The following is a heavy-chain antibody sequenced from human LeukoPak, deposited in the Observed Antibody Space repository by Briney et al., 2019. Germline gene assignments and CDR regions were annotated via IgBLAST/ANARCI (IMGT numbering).Heavy chain of an antibody. D-gene: IGHD2-2*01. J-gene: IGHJ3*02. V-gene: IGHV4-4*07. Sequence: SETLSLTCTVSGGSISSYYWSWIRQPAGKGLEWIGRIYTSGSTNYNPSPKSLVTMSVDTSKNQSSLKLSSVTAADTAVYYCARVPIVVVPAAPGGDAFDNWGQGTMVTVSS. CDR2: IYTSGST. CDR3: ARVPIVVVPAAPGGDAFDN. CDR1: GGSISSYY.